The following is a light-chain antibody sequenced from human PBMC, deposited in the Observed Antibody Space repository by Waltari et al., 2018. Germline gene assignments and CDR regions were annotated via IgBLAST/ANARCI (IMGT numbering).Light chain of an antibody. CDR3: QQYNNWPLQWT. Sequence: EIVMTQSPATLSVSPGERATLPCRASQSVSSNLAWYQQKPGQAPRLLIYGASTRATGIPARFSGSGSGTEFTLTISSLQSEDFAVYYCQQYNNWPLQWTFGQGTKVEIK. J-gene: IGKJ1*01. CDR1: QSVSSN. V-gene: IGKV3-15*01. CDR2: GAS.